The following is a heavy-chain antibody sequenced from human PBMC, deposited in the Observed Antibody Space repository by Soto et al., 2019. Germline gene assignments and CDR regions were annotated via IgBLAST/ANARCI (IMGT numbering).Heavy chain of an antibody. Sequence: EVQLLESGGGLVQPGGSLRLSCAASGFTFSSYAMSWVRQAPGKGLEWVSTISSSSSYMYYADSVKGRFTISRDNAKNSLYLQMNSLRAEDTAVYYCARVYYYHSSGYWWLDPWGQGTLVTVSS. D-gene: IGHD3-22*01. CDR2: ISSSSSYM. J-gene: IGHJ5*02. CDR1: GFTFSSYA. CDR3: ARVYYYHSSGYWWLDP. V-gene: IGHV3-21*01.